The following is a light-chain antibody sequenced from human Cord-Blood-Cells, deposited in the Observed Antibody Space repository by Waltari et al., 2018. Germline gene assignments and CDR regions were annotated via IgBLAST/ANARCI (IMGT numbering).Light chain of an antibody. CDR3: QQYGSSPYT. V-gene: IGKV3-20*01. J-gene: IGKJ2*01. CDR1: QSVSSSY. Sequence: IVLTQSPGTLSLSPGERATVSCRASQSVSSSYLAWYQQKPGQAPRLLIYGASSRATGIPDRFSGSGSGTDFTLTISRLEPEDFAVYYCQQYGSSPYTFGRGPSWRSN. CDR2: GAS.